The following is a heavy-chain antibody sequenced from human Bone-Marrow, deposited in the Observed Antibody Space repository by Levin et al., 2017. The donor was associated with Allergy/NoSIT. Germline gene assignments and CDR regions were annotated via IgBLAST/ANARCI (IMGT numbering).Heavy chain of an antibody. V-gene: IGHV3-23*01. D-gene: IGHD3-10*01. CDR2: ISGNGRST. CDR1: GFTFDSYG. J-gene: IGHJ4*02. Sequence: QPGGSLRLSCEGSGFTFDSYGMIWVRQAPGKGLEWVSSISGNGRSTFYADAVKGRFTVSRDNSKKILFLQMNNLRPEDTATYYCAKDFNPGWFYYAAYWGQGTLVSVSS. CDR3: AKDFNPGWFYYAAY.